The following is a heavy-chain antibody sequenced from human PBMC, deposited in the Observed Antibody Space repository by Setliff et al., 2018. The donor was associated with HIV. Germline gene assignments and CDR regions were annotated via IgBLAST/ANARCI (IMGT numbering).Heavy chain of an antibody. J-gene: IGHJ5*02. CDR2: INHSGST. V-gene: IGHV4-34*01. Sequence: LSETLSLTCAVYGGSFSGYYWSWIRQPPGKGLEWIGEINHSGSTNYNPSLKTRVTISVDKSKNQFFLNLKSVTAADTAVYFCAREYSGSGINFNPLTWGQGTLVTVSS. CDR1: GGSFSGYY. CDR3: AREYSGSGINFNPLT. D-gene: IGHD3-10*01.